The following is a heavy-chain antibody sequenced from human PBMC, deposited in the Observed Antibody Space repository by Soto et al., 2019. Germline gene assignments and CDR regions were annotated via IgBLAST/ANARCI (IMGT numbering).Heavy chain of an antibody. Sequence: QVQLVESGGGVVQPGRSLRLSCAASGFTFSSYAMHWVRQAPGKGLEWVAGISYDGSNKYYADSVKGRFTISRDNSKNPLYLQMNSLRAEDTAVYYCARDGSIAAAAPGKIGYFDYWGQGTLVTVSS. D-gene: IGHD6-13*01. CDR2: ISYDGSNK. CDR3: ARDGSIAAAAPGKIGYFDY. J-gene: IGHJ4*02. V-gene: IGHV3-30-3*01. CDR1: GFTFSSYA.